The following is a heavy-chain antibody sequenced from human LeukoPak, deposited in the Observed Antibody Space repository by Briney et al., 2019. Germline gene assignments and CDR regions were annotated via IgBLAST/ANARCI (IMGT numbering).Heavy chain of an antibody. CDR1: GFTFSSYA. V-gene: IGHV3-30-3*01. CDR3: ARGEIWSGYLT. J-gene: IGHJ5*02. CDR2: ISYDGSNK. D-gene: IGHD3-3*01. Sequence: GGSLRLSCAASGFTFSSYAMHWVRQAPGKGLEWVAVISYDGSNKYYADSVKGRFTISRDNSKNTLYLQMNSLRAEDTAVYYCARGEIWSGYLTWGQGTLVTVSS.